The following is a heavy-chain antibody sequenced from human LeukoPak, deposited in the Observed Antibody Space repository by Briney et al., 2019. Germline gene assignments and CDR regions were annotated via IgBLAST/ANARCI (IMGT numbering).Heavy chain of an antibody. CDR1: GFTFSNYA. CDR3: ARKVYHRFDY. CDR2: ISTSGDST. J-gene: IGHJ4*02. Sequence: GGSLRLSCAASGFTFSNYAMHWVRQAPGKGLEWVSAISTSGDSTYYADSVRGRFTISRDNSKNTLYLQMTSLRAEDTAVYYCARKVYHRFDYWGQGTLVTVSS. D-gene: IGHD2-2*01. V-gene: IGHV3-23*01.